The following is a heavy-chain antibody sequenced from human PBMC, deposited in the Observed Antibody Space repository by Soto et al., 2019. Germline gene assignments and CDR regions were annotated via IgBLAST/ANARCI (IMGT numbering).Heavy chain of an antibody. D-gene: IGHD5-18*01. CDR1: GFTFSSYA. V-gene: IGHV3-30-3*01. CDR2: ISYDGSNK. CDR3: ARSYSYGTKIDY. J-gene: IGHJ4*02. Sequence: QVQLVESGGGVVQPGRSLRLSCAASGFTFSSYAVHWVRQAPGKGLEWVAVISYDGSNKYYADSVKGRFTISRDNSKNTLYLQMNSLRAEDTAVYYCARSYSYGTKIDYWGQGTLVTVSS.